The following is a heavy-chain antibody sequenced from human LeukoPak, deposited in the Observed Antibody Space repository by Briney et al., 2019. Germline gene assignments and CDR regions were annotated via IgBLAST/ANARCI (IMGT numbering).Heavy chain of an antibody. V-gene: IGHV4-38-2*02. Sequence: PSETLSLTCTVSGYSISSGYYWGWIRQPPGKGLEWIGSIYHSGSTYYNPSLESRVTISVDTSKNQFSLKLSSVTAADTAVYYCARDLKREVMDYWGQGTLVTVSS. CDR3: ARDLKREVMDY. CDR2: IYHSGST. CDR1: GYSISSGYY. D-gene: IGHD1-26*01. J-gene: IGHJ4*02.